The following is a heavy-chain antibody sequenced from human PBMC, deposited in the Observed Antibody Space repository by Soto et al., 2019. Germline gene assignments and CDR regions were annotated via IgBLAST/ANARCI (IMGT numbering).Heavy chain of an antibody. V-gene: IGHV1-18*04. D-gene: IGHD3-3*01. J-gene: IGHJ6*02. CDR1: GYTFTSYG. Sequence: XSVKVCCKSSGYTFTSYGSRWVRQAPGQGLEWMGWISAYNGNTNYAQKLQGRVTMTTDTSTSTAYMELRSLRSDATAVYYCARGVPFWSGLGVYYYYGMDVWGQGTTVTVSS. CDR2: ISAYNGNT. CDR3: ARGVPFWSGLGVYYYYGMDV.